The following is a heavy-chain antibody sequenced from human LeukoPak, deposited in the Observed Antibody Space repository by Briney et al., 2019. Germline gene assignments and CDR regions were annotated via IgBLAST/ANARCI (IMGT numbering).Heavy chain of an antibody. CDR2: IYYSGST. CDR1: GGSISSSSYY. CDR3: VRYFDWLHHYPYYFDY. V-gene: IGHV4-39*01. D-gene: IGHD3-9*01. Sequence: PSETLSLTCTVSGGSISSSSYYWGWIRQPPGKGLEWIGSIYYSGSTYYNPSLKSRVTISVDTSKNQFSLKLSSVTAADTAVYYCVRYFDWLHHYPYYFDYWGQGTLVTVSS. J-gene: IGHJ4*02.